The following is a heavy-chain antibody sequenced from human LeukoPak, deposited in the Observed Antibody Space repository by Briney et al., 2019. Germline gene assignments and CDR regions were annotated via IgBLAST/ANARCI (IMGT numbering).Heavy chain of an antibody. Sequence: GGSLRLSCAASGFTFSTYAMNWVRQAPGEGLKWVSCITGDSAYIYYADSVKGRFTISRDNAKNSLYLQMNSLRAEDTAVYYCARYGVSSCTSYIDFWGQGTLVTASS. D-gene: IGHD2-2*01. V-gene: IGHV3-21*01. J-gene: IGHJ4*02. CDR3: ARYGVSSCTSYIDF. CDR1: GFTFSTYA. CDR2: ITGDSAYI.